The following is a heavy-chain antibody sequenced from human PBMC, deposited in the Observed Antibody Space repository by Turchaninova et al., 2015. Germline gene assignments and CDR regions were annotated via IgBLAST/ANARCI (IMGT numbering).Heavy chain of an antibody. V-gene: IGHV4-4*02. D-gene: IGHD4-11*01. CDR1: GDSNW. Sequence: QVQLQESGPGLVKPSGTLSLTCAVSGDSNWWPWVRQSPGQGLEWCGENDHHGCTNFNPSLKSRVTISLDQSKSHLSLNLNSGTAADTALYYCGQGTAVSNSFFDYWGQGTLVTVSS. CDR2: NDHHGCT. J-gene: IGHJ4*02. CDR3: GQGTAVSNSFFDY.